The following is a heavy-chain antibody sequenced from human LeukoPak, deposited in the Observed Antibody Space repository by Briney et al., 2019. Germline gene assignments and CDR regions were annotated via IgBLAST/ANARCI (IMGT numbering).Heavy chain of an antibody. Sequence: KPSETLSLTCTVSGGSISSGGYYWSWIRQHPGKGLEWIGYIYYSGSTYYNPSLKSRVTISVDTSKNQFSLKLSSVTAADTAVYYCARVGGYSYGTFGNLDYWGRGTLVTVSS. D-gene: IGHD5-18*01. CDR3: ARVGGYSYGTFGNLDY. J-gene: IGHJ4*02. V-gene: IGHV4-31*03. CDR2: IYYSGST. CDR1: GGSISSGGYY.